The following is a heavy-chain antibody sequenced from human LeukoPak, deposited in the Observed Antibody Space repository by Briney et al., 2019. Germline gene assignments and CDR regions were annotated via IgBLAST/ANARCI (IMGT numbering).Heavy chain of an antibody. CDR1: GYTFTGYY. CDR2: INPNSGGT. D-gene: IGHD3-22*01. Sequence: ASVKVSCKASGYTFTGYYMYWVRQAPGQGLEWMGWINPNSGGTNYAQKFQGRVTMTRDTSTSTVYMELSSLRSEDTAVYYCASGGGYYHNWFDPWGQGTLVTVSS. J-gene: IGHJ5*02. V-gene: IGHV1-2*02. CDR3: ASGGGYYHNWFDP.